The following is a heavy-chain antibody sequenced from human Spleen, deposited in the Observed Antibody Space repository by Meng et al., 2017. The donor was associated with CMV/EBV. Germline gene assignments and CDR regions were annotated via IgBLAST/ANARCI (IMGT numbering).Heavy chain of an antibody. CDR1: GFTFSNYY. CDR3: APHCGGDCYIY. CDR2: ISSGSSTI. Sequence: GESLKISCAASGFTFSNYYMSWIRQAPGKGLEWVSYISSGSSTIYYADSVKGRFTISRDNAKNSLYLQMNSLRAEDTAVYYCAPHCGGDCYIYWGQGALVTVSS. D-gene: IGHD2-21*01. V-gene: IGHV3-11*01. J-gene: IGHJ4*02.